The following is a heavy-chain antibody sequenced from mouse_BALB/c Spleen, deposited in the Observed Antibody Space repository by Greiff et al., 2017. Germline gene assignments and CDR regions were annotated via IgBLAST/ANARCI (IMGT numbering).Heavy chain of an antibody. D-gene: IGHD4-1*01. CDR3: ARLGRDWYFDV. CDR1: GYTFTTYP. V-gene: IGHV1-47*01. J-gene: IGHJ1*01. CDR2: FHPYNDDT. Sequence: VQLQQSGAELVKSGASVKMSCTAFGYTFTTYPIEWMKQNHGKSLEWIGNFHPYNDDTKYNEKFKGKAKLTVEKSSSTVYLELSRLTSDDSAVYYCARLGRDWYFDVWGAGTTVTVSS.